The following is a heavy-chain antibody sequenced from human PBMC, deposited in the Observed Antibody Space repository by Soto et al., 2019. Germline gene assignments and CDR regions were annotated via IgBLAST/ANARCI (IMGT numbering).Heavy chain of an antibody. J-gene: IGHJ6*02. D-gene: IGHD2-2*01. CDR3: ARIPIVVVPAAGAVDYYYYGMDV. Sequence: SGPTLVNPTQTLTLTCTFSGFSLSTSGMCVSWIRQPPGKALEWLALIDWDDDKYYSTSLKTRLTISKDTSKNQVVLTMTNMDPVDTATYYCARIPIVVVPAAGAVDYYYYGMDVWGQGTTVTVSS. V-gene: IGHV2-70*01. CDR1: GFSLSTSGMC. CDR2: IDWDDDK.